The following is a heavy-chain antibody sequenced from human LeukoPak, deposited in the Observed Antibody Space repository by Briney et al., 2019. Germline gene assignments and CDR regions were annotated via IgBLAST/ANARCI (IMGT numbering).Heavy chain of an antibody. Sequence: SVKLSCKASGGTFSSYAISWVRQAPGQGLEWMGGIIPIFRTANYAQKFQGRVTITADESTSTAYMELSSLGSEDTAVYYCAIDGNDILTSYYKAPRDYWGQGTLVTVSS. D-gene: IGHD3-9*01. CDR2: IIPIFRTA. CDR3: AIDGNDILTSYYKAPRDY. V-gene: IGHV1-69*01. J-gene: IGHJ4*02. CDR1: GGTFSSYA.